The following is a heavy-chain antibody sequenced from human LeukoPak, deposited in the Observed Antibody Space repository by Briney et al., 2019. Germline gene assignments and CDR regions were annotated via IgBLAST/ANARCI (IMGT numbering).Heavy chain of an antibody. CDR2: IYNSGST. Sequence: SETLSLTCTVSDGSISIYYWSWIRQPPGKGLEWIGYIYNSGSTIYNPSLKSRVTISADTSKNQFSLKLSSVTAADTAVYYCVRDSELTYWGQGTLVTVSS. V-gene: IGHV4-59*01. CDR3: VRDSELTY. J-gene: IGHJ4*02. D-gene: IGHD1-26*01. CDR1: DGSISIYY.